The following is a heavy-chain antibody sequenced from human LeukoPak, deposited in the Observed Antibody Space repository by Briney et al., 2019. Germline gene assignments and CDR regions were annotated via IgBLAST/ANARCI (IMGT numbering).Heavy chain of an antibody. CDR1: GYTFTGYY. D-gene: IGHD2-2*01. J-gene: IGHJ4*02. Sequence: SVKVSCKASGYTFTGYYMHWVRQAPGQGLEWMGRIIPILGIANYAQKFQGRVTITADKSTSTAYMELSSLRSEDTAVYYCTQYCSSTSCSRFDYWGQGTLVTVSS. CDR3: TQYCSSTSCSRFDY. V-gene: IGHV1-69*02. CDR2: IIPILGIA.